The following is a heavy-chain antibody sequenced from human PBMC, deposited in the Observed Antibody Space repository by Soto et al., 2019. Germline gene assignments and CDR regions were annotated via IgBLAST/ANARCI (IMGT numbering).Heavy chain of an antibody. D-gene: IGHD6-13*01. CDR2: INAGNGNT. V-gene: IGHV1-3*01. Sequence: QVQLVQSGAEVKKPGASVKVSCKASGYTFTSYAMHWVRQAPGQRLEWMGWINAGNGNTKYSQKFQGRVTITRDTSASTAYMELSSLRSEDTAVYYCARAPTLYKQQLRKNWFDPWGQGTLVTVSS. CDR1: GYTFTSYA. J-gene: IGHJ5*02. CDR3: ARAPTLYKQQLRKNWFDP.